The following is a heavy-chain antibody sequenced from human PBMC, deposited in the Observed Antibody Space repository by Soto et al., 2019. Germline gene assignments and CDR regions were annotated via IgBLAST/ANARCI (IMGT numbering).Heavy chain of an antibody. D-gene: IGHD6-19*01. CDR1: GYTFTSYA. CDR2: INAGNGNT. CDR3: ARVGTAVYYYGMDV. J-gene: IGHJ6*02. V-gene: IGHV1-3*01. Sequence: ASVKVSCNASGYTFTSYAMHWVRQAPGQRLEWMGWINAGNGNTKYSQKFQGRVTITRDTSASTAYMELSSLRSEYTAVYYCARVGTAVYYYGMDVWGQRTTVTVSS.